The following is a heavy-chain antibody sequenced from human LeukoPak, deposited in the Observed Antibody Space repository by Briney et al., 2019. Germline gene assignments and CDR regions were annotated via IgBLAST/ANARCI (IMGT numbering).Heavy chain of an antibody. V-gene: IGHV3-30-3*01. CDR2: ISYDGSNK. Sequence: GGSLRLSCAASGFTFSSYAMHWVRQAPGKGLEWVAVISYDGSNKYYADSVKGRFTISRDNSKNTLYLQMNSLRAEDTAVYLCAREGSSGGYFDYWGQGTLVTVSS. J-gene: IGHJ4*02. D-gene: IGHD6-19*01. CDR3: AREGSSGGYFDY. CDR1: GFTFSSYA.